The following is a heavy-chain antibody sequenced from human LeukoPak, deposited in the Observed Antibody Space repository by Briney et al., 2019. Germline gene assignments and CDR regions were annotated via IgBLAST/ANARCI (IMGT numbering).Heavy chain of an antibody. Sequence: GGSLRLSCAASGFTFSSFWMNWVRQAPGKGLVWVSRIASDGSSTTYADSVKGRFSISRDNAKSTLYLQMNSLRVEDTAVYYCARGRPHGNDYWGQGTLVTVSS. V-gene: IGHV3-74*01. D-gene: IGHD4-23*01. J-gene: IGHJ4*02. CDR1: GFTFSSFW. CDR2: IASDGSST. CDR3: ARGRPHGNDY.